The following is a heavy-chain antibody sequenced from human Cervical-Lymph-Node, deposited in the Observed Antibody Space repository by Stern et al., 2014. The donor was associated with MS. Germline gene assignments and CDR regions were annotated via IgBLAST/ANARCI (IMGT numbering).Heavy chain of an antibody. Sequence: EVQLVQSGAEVKKPGESLKISCKGSGYSFTSYWIGWVRQMPGKGLEWMGIINPGDSDTRYSPSFQGQVTISADKSISTAYLQWSSLKASDTDMYYCARRHCSSRRCGWFDPWGQGTLVTVSS. CDR2: INPGDSDT. D-gene: IGHD2-2*01. V-gene: IGHV5-51*01. CDR3: ARRHCSSRRCGWFDP. CDR1: GYSFTSYW. J-gene: IGHJ5*02.